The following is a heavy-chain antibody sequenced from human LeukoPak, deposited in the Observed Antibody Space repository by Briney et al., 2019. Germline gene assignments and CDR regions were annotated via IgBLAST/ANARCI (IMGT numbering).Heavy chain of an antibody. CDR3: ARAPSGGSWYPTNRGDWFDP. CDR2: ISSSSSYI. J-gene: IGHJ5*02. CDR1: GFTFSSYS. V-gene: IGHV3-21*01. D-gene: IGHD6-13*01. Sequence: GGSLRLSCAASGFTFSSYSMNWVRQAPGKGLEWVSSISSSSSYIYYADSVKGRFTISRDNAKNSLCLQMNSLRAEDTAVYYCARAPSGGSWYPTNRGDWFDPWGQGTLVTVSS.